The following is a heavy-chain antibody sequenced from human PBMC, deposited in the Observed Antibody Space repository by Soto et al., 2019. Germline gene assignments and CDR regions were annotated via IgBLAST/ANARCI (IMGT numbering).Heavy chain of an antibody. CDR2: IHASGTT. D-gene: IGHD3-10*01. Sequence: QVRLQESGPGLVKPSETLSLTCALSGDSMSTYWWSWIRQPAGGGLEWIGRIHASGTTNYNPSLKSRVTMSVDMSKTHFSLKVTSVTAADTAVYHCARDPRGADYFQHWGQGTLVTVSS. CDR3: ARDPRGADYFQH. CDR1: GDSMSTYW. V-gene: IGHV4-4*07. J-gene: IGHJ1*01.